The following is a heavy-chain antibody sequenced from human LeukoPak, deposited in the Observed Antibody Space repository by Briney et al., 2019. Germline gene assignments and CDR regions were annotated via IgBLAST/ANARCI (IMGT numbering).Heavy chain of an antibody. D-gene: IGHD2-15*01. V-gene: IGHV1-2*02. J-gene: IGHJ4*02. CDR2: INPNSGGT. CDR3: ARVAGVATTYLRLFFFDY. Sequence: APVKVSCKASGYTFTGYYMHWVRQAPGQGLEWMGWINPNSGGTNYAQKFQGRVTMTRDTSKNQFSLKLSSVTAADTAVYYCARVAGVATTYLRLFFFDYWGQGTLVTVSS. CDR1: GYTFTGYY.